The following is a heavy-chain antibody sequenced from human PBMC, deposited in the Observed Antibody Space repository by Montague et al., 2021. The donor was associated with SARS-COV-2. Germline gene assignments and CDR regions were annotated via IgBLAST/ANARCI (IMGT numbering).Heavy chain of an antibody. CDR2: IKSKTDGGTT. V-gene: IGHV3-15*05. CDR1: GFTFSNVW. CDR3: TSLVS. J-gene: IGHJ4*02. D-gene: IGHD1-14*01. Sequence: SLRLSCAASGFTFSNVWMSWVRQAPGKGLEWVGRIKSKTDGGTTDYVAPVNGRFTISRDDSKNTLYLQMNSLRIEDTAVYYCTSLVSWGQGTLVTVSS.